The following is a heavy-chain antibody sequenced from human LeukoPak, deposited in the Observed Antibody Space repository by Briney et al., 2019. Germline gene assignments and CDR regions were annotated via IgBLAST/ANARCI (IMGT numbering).Heavy chain of an antibody. D-gene: IGHD3-22*01. CDR3: ARVRDSSGYYRFDY. Sequence: GASVKVSCKASGGTFSSYAISWVRQAPGQGLEWMGGIIPIFGTANYAQKFQGRDTITADESTSTAYMELSSLRSEDTAVYYCARVRDSSGYYRFDYWGQGTLVTVSS. V-gene: IGHV1-69*13. J-gene: IGHJ4*02. CDR2: IIPIFGTA. CDR1: GGTFSSYA.